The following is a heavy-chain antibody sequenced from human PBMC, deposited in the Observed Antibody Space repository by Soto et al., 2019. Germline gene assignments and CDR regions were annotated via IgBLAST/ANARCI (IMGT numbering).Heavy chain of an antibody. V-gene: IGHV2-5*02. D-gene: IGHD2-21*02. CDR2: IYWDDDK. CDR1: GFSLSTGGLG. J-gene: IGHJ6*02. Sequence: QITLKESGPPLVKPTQTLTLTCTFSGFSLSTGGLGVGWIRQPPGEALEWLALIYWDDDKRYSPSLRSRLTLTKDTSNNQVVLIMTNMDPVDTATYYCVHSRCGGDCLRSYSSHYYYGMDVWGQGTTVTVSS. CDR3: VHSRCGGDCLRSYSSHYYYGMDV.